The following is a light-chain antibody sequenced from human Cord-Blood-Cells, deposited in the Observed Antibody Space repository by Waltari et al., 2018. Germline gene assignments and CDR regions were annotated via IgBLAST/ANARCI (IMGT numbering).Light chain of an antibody. V-gene: IGLV2-14*01. J-gene: IGLJ1*01. CDR3: SSYTSSSTYV. CDR2: EVS. CDR1: SSAVGGYNY. Sequence: QSALTQPASVSGSPGQSITISCTVTSSAVGGYNYVPWYQQHPGKAPKLMIYEVSNRPSGVSNRFSGSKSGNTASLTISGLQAEDEADYYCSSYTSSSTYVFGTGTKVTVL.